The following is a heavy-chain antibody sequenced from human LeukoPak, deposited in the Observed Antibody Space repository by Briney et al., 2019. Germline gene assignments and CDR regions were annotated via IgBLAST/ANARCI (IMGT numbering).Heavy chain of an antibody. V-gene: IGHV3-21*01. Sequence: GESLRLSCAASGFTFSSYSMNWVRQAPGKGLEWVSSISSGSSLMYYADSGKGRFTISRDNAKNSVFLQMNSLRAEDTAVYYCTRDPDMDVWGKGTTVTVSS. CDR1: GFTFSSYS. J-gene: IGHJ6*03. CDR2: ISSGSSLM. CDR3: TRDPDMDV.